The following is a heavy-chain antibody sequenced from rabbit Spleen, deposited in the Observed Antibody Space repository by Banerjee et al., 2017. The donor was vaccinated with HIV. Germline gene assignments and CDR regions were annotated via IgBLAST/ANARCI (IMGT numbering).Heavy chain of an antibody. J-gene: IGHJ4*01. CDR2: IHAAGVNNI. D-gene: IGHD7-1*01. V-gene: IGHV1S40*01. Sequence: QSLEESGGDLVKPGASLTLTCTASGFSFIAGYYMCWVRQAPGKGLEWIACIHAAGVNNIYYTNWAKGRFTISKTSSTTVTLQMTSLTAADTATYFCARFYAGYGDFGYAEMWGPGTLVTVS. CDR3: ARFYAGYGDFGYAEM. CDR1: GFSFIAGYY.